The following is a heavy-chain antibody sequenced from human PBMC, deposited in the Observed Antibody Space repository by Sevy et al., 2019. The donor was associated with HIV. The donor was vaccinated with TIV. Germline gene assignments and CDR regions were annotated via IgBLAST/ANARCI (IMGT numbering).Heavy chain of an antibody. Sequence: GGSLRLSCAASGFTFRTYAFHWVRQAPGRGLEWIGLISSNGDNGLYATSVRGRFTISRDNSMNILHLQMTSLTPDDTAVYYCARGPEWELTSFLSHWGQGTLVTVSS. V-gene: IGHV3-30-3*01. CDR1: GFTFRTYA. CDR3: ARGPEWELTSFLSH. J-gene: IGHJ4*02. D-gene: IGHD1-26*01. CDR2: ISSNGDNG.